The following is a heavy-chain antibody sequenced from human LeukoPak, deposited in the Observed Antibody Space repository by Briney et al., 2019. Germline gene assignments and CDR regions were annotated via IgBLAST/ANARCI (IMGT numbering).Heavy chain of an antibody. Sequence: SETLSLTCAVYGGSFSGYYWSWIRQPPGKGLEWVGEINHSGSTNYNPSPKSRVTISVDTSKNQFSLKLSSVTAADTAVYYCARANVVVVAAKPNWFDPWGQGTLVTVPS. CDR2: INHSGST. J-gene: IGHJ5*02. CDR3: ARANVVVVAAKPNWFDP. D-gene: IGHD2-15*01. CDR1: GGSFSGYY. V-gene: IGHV4-34*01.